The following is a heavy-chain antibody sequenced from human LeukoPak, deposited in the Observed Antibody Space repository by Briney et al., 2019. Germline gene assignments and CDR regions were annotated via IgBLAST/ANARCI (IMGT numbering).Heavy chain of an antibody. Sequence: PGGSLRLSCAASGFTFSIYVMSWVRQAPGKGLEWVSTLSGRGGNSYYADSVKGRFTISRDNSKDTLFLQMHSLRPGDTAVYYCVREDTPATANYWGQGTLVTVSS. CDR3: VREDTPATANY. D-gene: IGHD2-21*02. CDR1: GFTFSIYV. CDR2: LSGRGGNS. V-gene: IGHV3-23*01. J-gene: IGHJ4*02.